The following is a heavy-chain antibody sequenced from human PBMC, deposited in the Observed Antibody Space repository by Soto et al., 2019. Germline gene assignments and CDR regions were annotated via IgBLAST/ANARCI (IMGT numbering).Heavy chain of an antibody. CDR1: GDSFSSGGHY. V-gene: IGHV4-31*03. D-gene: IGHD3-3*01. CDR3: ARVDHRGYFAIFTDY. CDR2: IYDSVNT. J-gene: IGHJ4*01. Sequence: SETLSLTCTVSGDSFSSGGHYWSWIRQHPGKGLEWIGHIYDSVNTYYSPYLRRRVTISANMSKNQFPLNLRSVTAADTAVYYCARVDHRGYFAIFTDYWGQGTMVTVSS.